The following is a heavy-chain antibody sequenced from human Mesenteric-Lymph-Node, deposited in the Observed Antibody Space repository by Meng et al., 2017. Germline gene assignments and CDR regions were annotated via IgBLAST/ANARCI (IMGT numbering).Heavy chain of an antibody. CDR1: GGSFSGYY. Sequence: VHLKQWGARLFKPPGTLFLPCAVYGGSFSGYYWSWIRQPPGKGLEWIGEINHSGSTNYNPSLKSRVTISVDTSKNQFSLKLSSVTAADTAVYYCARGAYDDFWSGYYPIYWYFDLWGRGTLVTVSS. D-gene: IGHD3-3*01. CDR3: ARGAYDDFWSGYYPIYWYFDL. J-gene: IGHJ2*01. V-gene: IGHV4-34*01. CDR2: INHSGST.